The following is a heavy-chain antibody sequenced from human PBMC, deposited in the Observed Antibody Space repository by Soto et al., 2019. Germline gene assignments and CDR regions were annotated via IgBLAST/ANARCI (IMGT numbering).Heavy chain of an antibody. CDR3: ARDRSYAMEV. CDR2: INGDARST. CDR1: GFTIRDYW. J-gene: IGHJ6*02. Sequence: PGGSLRPSCEASGFTIRDYWVHWVRHAPGEGLGWVSCINGDARSTTYADSVTGRFTISRDDATNPVYLQMTSLRAEDTAVYFCARDRSYAMEVWGQGTRVTVSS. V-gene: IGHV3-74*01.